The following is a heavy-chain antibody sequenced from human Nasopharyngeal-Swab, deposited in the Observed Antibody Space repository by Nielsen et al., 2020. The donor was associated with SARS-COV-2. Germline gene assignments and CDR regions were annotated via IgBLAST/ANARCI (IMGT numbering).Heavy chain of an antibody. J-gene: IGHJ4*02. D-gene: IGHD2-15*01. V-gene: IGHV1-2*06. CDR3: ARDLGYIRYCSGGSCYQDY. CDR2: INPTSGGT. CDR1: GYTFTGYY. Sequence: ASVKVSCKASGYTFTGYYMHWVRQAPGQGLEWMGRINPTSGGTNYAQKFQGRVTMTRDTSISTAYMELSRLRSDDTAVYYCARDLGYIRYCSGGSCYQDYWGQGTLVTVSS.